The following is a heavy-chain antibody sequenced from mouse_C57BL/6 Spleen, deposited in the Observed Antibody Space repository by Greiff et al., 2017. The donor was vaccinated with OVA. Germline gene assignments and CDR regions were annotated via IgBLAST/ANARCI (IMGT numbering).Heavy chain of an antibody. CDR2: FYPGSGSI. V-gene: IGHV1-62-2*01. CDR3: ARHEEGLYYGSSYCDY. CDR1: GYTFTEYT. Sequence: QVQLQQSGAELVKPGASVKLSCKASGYTFTEYTIHWVKQRSGQGLEWIGWFYPGSGSIKYNEKFKDKATLTADKSSSTVYMELSRLTSEDSAVYFCARHEEGLYYGSSYCDYWGQGTTLTVSS. D-gene: IGHD1-1*01. J-gene: IGHJ2*01.